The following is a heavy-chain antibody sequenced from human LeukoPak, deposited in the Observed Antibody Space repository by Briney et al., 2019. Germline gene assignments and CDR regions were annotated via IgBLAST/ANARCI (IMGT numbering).Heavy chain of an antibody. CDR3: ARGVPVVLAYMDV. V-gene: IGHV4-59*01. Sequence: SSETLSLTCTVSGGSISSYYWSWIRQPPGKGLEWIGYIYYSGSTNYNPSLKSRVTISVDTSKNQFSLKLSSVTAADTAVYYCARGVPVVLAYMDVWGKGTMVTVSS. CDR2: IYYSGST. J-gene: IGHJ6*03. D-gene: IGHD2-8*02. CDR1: GGSISSYY.